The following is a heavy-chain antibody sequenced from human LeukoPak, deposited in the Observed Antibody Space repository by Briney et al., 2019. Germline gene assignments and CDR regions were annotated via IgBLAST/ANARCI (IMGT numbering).Heavy chain of an antibody. J-gene: IGHJ3*02. CDR3: ARGVGKGRGRSKNDAFDI. CDR2: INHSGST. CDR1: GGSISSYY. D-gene: IGHD6-19*01. V-gene: IGHV4-34*01. Sequence: SETLSLTCTVSGGSISSYYWSWIRQPPGKGLEWIGEINHSGSTNYNPSLKSRVTISVDTSKNQFSLKLSSVTAADTAVYYCARGVGKGRGRSKNDAFDIWGQGTMVTVSS.